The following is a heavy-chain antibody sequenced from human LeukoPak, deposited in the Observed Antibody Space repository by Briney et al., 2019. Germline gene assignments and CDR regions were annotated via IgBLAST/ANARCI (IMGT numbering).Heavy chain of an antibody. J-gene: IGHJ5*02. D-gene: IGHD2-2*01. CDR1: GFAFDDYA. CDR2: ISWNSGSI. Sequence: PGGSLRLSCAASGFAFDDYAMHWVRQAPGKGLEWVSGISWNSGSIGYADSVKGRFTISRDNAKNSLYLQMNSLRAEDTALYYCAKMCGPSSTSCYRDNWFDPWGQGTLVTVSS. V-gene: IGHV3-9*01. CDR3: AKMCGPSSTSCYRDNWFDP.